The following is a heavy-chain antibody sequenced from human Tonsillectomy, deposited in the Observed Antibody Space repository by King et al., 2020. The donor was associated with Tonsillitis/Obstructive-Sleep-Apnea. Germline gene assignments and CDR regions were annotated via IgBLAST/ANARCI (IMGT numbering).Heavy chain of an antibody. J-gene: IGHJ4*02. D-gene: IGHD3-10*01. CDR1: GGYISSSSYY. V-gene: IGHV4-39*01. Sequence: QLQESGPGLVKPSETLSLTCTVSGGYISSSSYYWGWIRQPPGKGLEWIGSIYYSGSTYYNPSLKSRVTISVDTSKNQFSLKLSSVTAADTAVYYCARHPDTMVQGVTTIDYWGQGTLVTVSS. CDR3: ARHPDTMVQGVTTIDY. CDR2: IYYSGST.